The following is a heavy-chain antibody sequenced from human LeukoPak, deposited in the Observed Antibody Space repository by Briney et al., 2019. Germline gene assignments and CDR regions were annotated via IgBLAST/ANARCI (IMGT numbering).Heavy chain of an antibody. D-gene: IGHD3-3*01. Sequence: PSETPSLTCAVYGGSFSGYYWSWIRQPPGKGLEWIGEINHSGSTNYNPSLKGRVAMSVDTSKNQFSLKLISVTAADTAVYYCARGNDFLSGYSYATWGPGTLVTVSS. J-gene: IGHJ4*02. V-gene: IGHV4-34*01. CDR3: ARGNDFLSGYSYAT. CDR1: GGSFSGYY. CDR2: INHSGST.